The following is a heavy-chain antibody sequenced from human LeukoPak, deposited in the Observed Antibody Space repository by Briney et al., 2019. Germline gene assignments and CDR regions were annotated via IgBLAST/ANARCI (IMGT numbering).Heavy chain of an antibody. D-gene: IGHD3-10*01. J-gene: IGHJ5*02. V-gene: IGHV3-30*18. Sequence: PGGSLRLSCAASGFTFSSYGMHWVRQAPGKGLEWVAVISYDGSNKYYADSMKGRFTISRDNSKNTLYLQMNSLRAEDTAVYYCAKDHITMVRVNWFDPWGQGTLVTVSS. CDR2: ISYDGSNK. CDR1: GFTFSSYG. CDR3: AKDHITMVRVNWFDP.